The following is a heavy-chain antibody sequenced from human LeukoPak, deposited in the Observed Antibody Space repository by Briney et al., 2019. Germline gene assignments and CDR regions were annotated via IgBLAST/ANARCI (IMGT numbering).Heavy chain of an antibody. Sequence: GGSLRLSCAASGFTFSSYALSWVRQAPGKGLEWVSSIGGSGGSTYYADSVKGRLTISRDNSKNSLYLHMNSLRAEDTAVYYCAKGVHPYYCYYGMDVWGQGTTVTVSS. J-gene: IGHJ6*02. V-gene: IGHV3-23*01. D-gene: IGHD1-1*01. CDR3: AKGVHPYYCYYGMDV. CDR1: GFTFSSYA. CDR2: IGGSGGST.